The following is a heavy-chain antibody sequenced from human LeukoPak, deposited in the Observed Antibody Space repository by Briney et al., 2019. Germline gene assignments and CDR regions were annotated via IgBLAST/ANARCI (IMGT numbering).Heavy chain of an antibody. D-gene: IGHD2-21*01. J-gene: IGHJ4*02. V-gene: IGHV3-23*01. CDR2: ISGGGGST. Sequence: GASVKVSCKASGGTFSSYAISWVRQAPGKGLEWLSTISGGGGSTYYADSVKGRFTISRDNSKNTLYLHMKSLRAEDTAVYYCAKGSGWLLPQYFDFWGQGTLVTVSS. CDR3: AKGSGWLLPQYFDF. CDR1: GGTFSSYA.